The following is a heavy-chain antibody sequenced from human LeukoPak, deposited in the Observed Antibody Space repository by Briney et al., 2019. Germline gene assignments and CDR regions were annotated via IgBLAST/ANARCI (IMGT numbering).Heavy chain of an antibody. V-gene: IGHV4-34*01. D-gene: IGHD6-19*01. CDR2: INHSGST. CDR1: GGSFSGYY. Sequence: SETLSLTCAVYGGSFSGYYWSWIRQPPGKGLEWIGEINHSGSTNYNPSLKSRVTISVDMSKNQFSLKLNSVTAADTAVYYCARRLAVASPGYYGLDVWGKGTTVTVSS. J-gene: IGHJ6*04. CDR3: ARRLAVASPGYYGLDV.